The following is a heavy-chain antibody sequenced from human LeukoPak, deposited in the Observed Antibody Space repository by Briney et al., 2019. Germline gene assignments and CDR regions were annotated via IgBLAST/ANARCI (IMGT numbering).Heavy chain of an antibody. D-gene: IGHD2-21*01. CDR2: ISSTSAYI. CDR1: GFNFDGYT. CDR3: AREPTPVIL. J-gene: IGHJ4*02. Sequence: GGSLRLSCAASGFNFDGYTMNWVRQAPGKGPEWVSSISSTSAYIYYADSVKGRFTISRDNAKNSLYLQMNSLGAEDTAVYYCAREPTPVILWGQGTLVTVSS. V-gene: IGHV3-21*01.